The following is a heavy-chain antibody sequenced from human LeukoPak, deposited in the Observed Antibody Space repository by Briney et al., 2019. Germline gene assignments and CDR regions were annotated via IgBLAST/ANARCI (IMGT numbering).Heavy chain of an antibody. CDR1: GFTFSSYA. D-gene: IGHD6-13*01. J-gene: IGHJ6*02. CDR3: AKDGSSSWYYGMDV. CDR2: ISGSGGST. V-gene: IGHV3-23*01. Sequence: GGSLRLSCAASGFTFSSYAMSWVRQAPGKGLEWVSAISGSGGSTYYADSVKGRFTISRDNSKNTLYLQMNSLRAEDTAVYYCAKDGSSSWYYGMDVWGQGTTVTVSS.